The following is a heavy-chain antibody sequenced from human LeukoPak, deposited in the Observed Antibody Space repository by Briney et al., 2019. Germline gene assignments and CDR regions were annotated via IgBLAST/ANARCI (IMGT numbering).Heavy chain of an antibody. CDR3: ARGNIRYFDWLFDY. Sequence: SETLSLTCTVSGGSISSSSYYWGWIRQPPGKGLEWIGSIYYSESTYYNPSLKSRVTISVHTSKNQFSLKLSSVTAADTALYYCARGNIRYFDWLFDYWGQGTLVTVSS. CDR1: GGSISSSSYY. V-gene: IGHV4-39*01. J-gene: IGHJ4*02. D-gene: IGHD3-9*01. CDR2: IYYSEST.